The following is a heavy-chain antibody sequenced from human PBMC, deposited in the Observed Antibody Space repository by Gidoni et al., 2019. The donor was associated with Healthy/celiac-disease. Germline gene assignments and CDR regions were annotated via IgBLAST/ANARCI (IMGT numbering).Heavy chain of an antibody. CDR2: IIPIFGTA. J-gene: IGHJ2*01. CDR1: GGTFSSYA. CDR3: ARFALSRDPIHWYFDL. Sequence: QVQLVQSGAEVKKPGSSVKVSCKASGGTFSSYATSWVRQAPGQGLEWMGGIIPIFGTANYAQKFQGRVTITADESTSTAYMELSSLRSEDTAVYYCARFALSRDPIHWYFDLWGRGTLVTVSS. V-gene: IGHV1-69*01.